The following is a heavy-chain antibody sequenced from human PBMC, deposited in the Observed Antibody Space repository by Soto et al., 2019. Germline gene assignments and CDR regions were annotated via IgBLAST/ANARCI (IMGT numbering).Heavy chain of an antibody. D-gene: IGHD1-1*01. Sequence: QVQLVQSGDEVKKTGASVKVSCRASGYTFTNYGLSWVRQAPGQGLFWMGWISGHNGNTHSAQNVQGRLTLTIDTSTNIAYMELMSLKIDDTAMYYCVRDWQLSPWGQGTLVTVSS. CDR1: GYTFTNYG. V-gene: IGHV1-18*01. J-gene: IGHJ4*02. CDR2: ISGHNGNT. CDR3: VRDWQLSP.